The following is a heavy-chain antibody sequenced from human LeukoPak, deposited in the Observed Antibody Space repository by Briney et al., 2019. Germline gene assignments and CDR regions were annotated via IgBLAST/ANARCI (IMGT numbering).Heavy chain of an antibody. CDR1: GFTFSRSA. V-gene: IGHV3-23*01. Sequence: GGSLRLSCAASGFTFSRSAMTWVRQGPGTGLEFVASIIYSGGATYYADSVKGRFTISRDKSKNTLYLQMNSLRAEDTALYYCAKDGLYYDGSEHVYYFDSWGQGTLVTVSS. CDR2: IIYSGGAT. D-gene: IGHD3-22*01. CDR3: AKDGLYYDGSEHVYYFDS. J-gene: IGHJ4*02.